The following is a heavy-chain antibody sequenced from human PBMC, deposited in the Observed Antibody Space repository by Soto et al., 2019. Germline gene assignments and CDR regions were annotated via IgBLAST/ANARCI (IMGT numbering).Heavy chain of an antibody. Sequence: QLQLQQSGPGLVTPSETLSLTCTVSGGSISSSSYYWGWIRQPPGKGLAWIGSLYYCGSTYYKPSLKSGVTISVDTSKNQFSLKLSSVTAADTAVYYCAGFAGRMTIFGVVTDRFDYWGQGTLVTVCS. J-gene: IGHJ4*02. V-gene: IGHV4-39*01. CDR2: LYYCGST. CDR1: GGSISSSSYY. D-gene: IGHD3-3*01. CDR3: AGFAGRMTIFGVVTDRFDY.